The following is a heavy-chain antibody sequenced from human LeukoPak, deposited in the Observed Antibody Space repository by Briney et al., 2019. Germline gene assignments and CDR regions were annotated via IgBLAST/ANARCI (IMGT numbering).Heavy chain of an antibody. CDR1: GYTFTGYY. CDR3: ARAGLDY. J-gene: IGHJ4*02. D-gene: IGHD3-10*01. V-gene: IGHV1-8*02. Sequence: ASVKVSCKASGYTFTGYYMHWVRQAPGQGLEWMGWMNPNSGNTGYAQKFQGRVTMTRNTSISTAYMELSSLRSEDTAVYYCARAGLDYWGQGTLVTVSS. CDR2: MNPNSGNT.